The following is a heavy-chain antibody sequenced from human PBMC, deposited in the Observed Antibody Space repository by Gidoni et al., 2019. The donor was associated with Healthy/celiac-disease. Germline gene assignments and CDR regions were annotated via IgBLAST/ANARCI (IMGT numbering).Heavy chain of an antibody. D-gene: IGHD6-13*01. CDR2: IYSGGST. CDR1: GFTFSSNY. J-gene: IGHJ3*02. V-gene: IGHV3-66*02. CDR3: ARDLSTPLIAAAEFSDAFDI. Sequence: EVQLVESGGGLVQPGGSMRLSCAAFGFTFSSNYMRWVRQATGKGLDGVLVIYSGGSTYYADSVKGRFTISRDNSKNTLYLQINSLRAEETAVYYCARDLSTPLIAAAEFSDAFDIWGQGTMVTVSS.